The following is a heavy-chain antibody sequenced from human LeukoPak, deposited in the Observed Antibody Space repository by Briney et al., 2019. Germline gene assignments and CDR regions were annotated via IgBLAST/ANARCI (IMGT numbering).Heavy chain of an antibody. V-gene: IGHV1-69*13. CDR1: GGTFSSYA. Sequence: SVKVSCKXSGGTFSSYAISWVRQAPGQGLEWMGGIIPIFGTANYAQKFQGRVTITADESTSTAYMELSSLRSEDTAVYYCASRSSYSSSSGSYYYYMDVWGKGTTVTVSS. CDR3: ASRSSYSSSSGSYYYYMDV. J-gene: IGHJ6*03. CDR2: IIPIFGTA. D-gene: IGHD6-6*01.